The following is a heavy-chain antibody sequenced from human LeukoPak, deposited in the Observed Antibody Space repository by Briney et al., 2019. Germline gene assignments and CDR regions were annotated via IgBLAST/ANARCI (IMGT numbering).Heavy chain of an antibody. V-gene: IGHV3-30*03. CDR2: ISYDGSNK. CDR1: GFTFSSYG. Sequence: PGRSLRLSCAASGFTFSSYGMHWVRQAPGKGLEWVAVISYDGSNKYYADSVKGRFTISRDYSKNTLYLQMNSLRAEDTAVYYCVRDSGYGLDAFDIWGQGTKVTVSS. CDR3: VRDSGYGLDAFDI. D-gene: IGHD5-12*01. J-gene: IGHJ3*02.